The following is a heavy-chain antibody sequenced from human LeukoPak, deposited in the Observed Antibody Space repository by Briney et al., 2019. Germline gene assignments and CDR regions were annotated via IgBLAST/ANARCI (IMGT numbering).Heavy chain of an antibody. CDR1: GGSFSGYY. CDR3: ARGLGVEGVLIDP. Sequence: SETLSLTCAVYGGSFSGYYWSWIRQPPGKGLEWIGEINHSGSTNYNPSLKSRVTISVDTSKNQFSLKLTSVTAADTAVYYCARGLGVEGVLIDPWGQGTLVTVSS. V-gene: IGHV4-34*01. J-gene: IGHJ5*02. D-gene: IGHD3-16*01. CDR2: INHSGST.